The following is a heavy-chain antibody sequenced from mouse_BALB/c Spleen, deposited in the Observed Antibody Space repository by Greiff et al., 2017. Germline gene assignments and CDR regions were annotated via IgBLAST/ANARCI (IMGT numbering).Heavy chain of an antibody. J-gene: IGHJ3*01. CDR1: GYSFTSYY. CDR3: ARMMITTVFAY. V-gene: IGHV1S135*01. D-gene: IGHD2-4*01. CDR2: IDPFNGGT. Sequence: VHVKQSGPELMKPGASVKISCKASGYSFTSYYMHWVKQSHGKSLEWIGYIDPFNGGTSYNQKFKGKATLTVDKSSSTAYMHLSSLTSEDSAVYYCARMMITTVFAYWGQGTLVTVSA.